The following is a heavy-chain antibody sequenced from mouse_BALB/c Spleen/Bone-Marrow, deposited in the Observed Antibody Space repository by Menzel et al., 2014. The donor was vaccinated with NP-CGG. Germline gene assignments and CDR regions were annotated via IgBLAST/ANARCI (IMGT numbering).Heavy chain of an antibody. V-gene: IGHV5-9-3*01. CDR3: ARHGDNYVFDY. CDR1: GFTFSNYA. J-gene: IGHJ2*01. D-gene: IGHD1-3*01. Sequence: EVKLMESGGGLVSPGGSLKLSCAASGFTFSNYAMSWVRRTPEKRLERVATVSSGGSFTYYPDSVKGRFTISRDSAKNTLYLQMSSLRSEDTAMYYCARHGDNYVFDYWGQGTTLTVSS. CDR2: VSSGGSFT.